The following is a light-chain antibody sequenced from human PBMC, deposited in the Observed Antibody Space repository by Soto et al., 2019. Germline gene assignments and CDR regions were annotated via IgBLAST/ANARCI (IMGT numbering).Light chain of an antibody. CDR1: SGDVGNYNL. CDR2: EDD. Sequence: QSALTQPASVSGSPGQSITISCTGVSGDVGNYNLVSWYQQHPAKAPKLIIYEDDKRPSGVSNRFSGSKSGDTASLTISGLQSEDEAAYYCCSYLGSSTVFGGGTKLNVL. V-gene: IGLV2-23*01. CDR3: CSYLGSSTV. J-gene: IGLJ3*02.